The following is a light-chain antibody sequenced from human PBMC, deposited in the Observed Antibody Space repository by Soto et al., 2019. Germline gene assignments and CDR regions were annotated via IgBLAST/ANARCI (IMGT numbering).Light chain of an antibody. Sequence: TRMTQSPSSFSASTGDRVTITCRASQGISSYLAWYQHKPGKAPKLLIYAASTLQIGVPSRFSGSGSGTHFTLTIRCLQSEDFATYYCQQYYSYPRTFGQGPKLEIK. CDR3: QQYYSYPRT. CDR2: AAS. J-gene: IGKJ2*01. V-gene: IGKV1-8*01. CDR1: QGISSY.